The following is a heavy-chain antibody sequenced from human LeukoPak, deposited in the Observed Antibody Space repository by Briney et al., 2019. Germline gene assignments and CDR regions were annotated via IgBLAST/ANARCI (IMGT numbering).Heavy chain of an antibody. CDR1: GFTFDDYA. CDR2: SSWNSGSI. Sequence: PGRSLRLSCAASGFTFDDYAMHWVRHAPGKGLEWVSGSSWNSGSIDYADSVKGRLTISRENAKNSLYLQINTLRAEDTALYYCAKGTIMTTVTTDYMDVWGKGTTVTVSS. V-gene: IGHV3-9*01. CDR3: AKGTIMTTVTTDYMDV. D-gene: IGHD4-11*01. J-gene: IGHJ6*03.